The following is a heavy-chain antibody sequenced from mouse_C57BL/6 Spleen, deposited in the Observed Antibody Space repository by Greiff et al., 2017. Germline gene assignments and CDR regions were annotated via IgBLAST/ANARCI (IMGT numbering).Heavy chain of an antibody. V-gene: IGHV1-50*01. CDR1: GYTFTSYW. J-gene: IGHJ2*01. CDR3: ARRDYDYDGY. Sequence: VQLQQPGAELVKPGASVKLSCKASGYTFTSYWMHWVKQRPGQGLEWIGEIDPSDSYTNYNQKFKGKATVTVDTSSSTAYMQLSSLTSEDSAVYYCARRDYDYDGYGGQGTTLTVSS. CDR2: IDPSDSYT. D-gene: IGHD2-4*01.